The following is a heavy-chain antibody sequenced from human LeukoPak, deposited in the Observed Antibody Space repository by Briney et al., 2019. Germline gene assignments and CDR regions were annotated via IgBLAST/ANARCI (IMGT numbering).Heavy chain of an antibody. V-gene: IGHV3-30*04. CDR1: GFTFSSYP. CDR2: TSPDASNT. Sequence: GGSLRLSCAASGFTFSSYPMHWLRQAPGKGLESLGVTSPDASNTYYATSAKGRFTISRDNSKNTLFLQMNSLRDEDTALYYCARGRADGYNQIDNWGQGTLVTVSS. D-gene: IGHD5-24*01. J-gene: IGHJ4*02. CDR3: ARGRADGYNQIDN.